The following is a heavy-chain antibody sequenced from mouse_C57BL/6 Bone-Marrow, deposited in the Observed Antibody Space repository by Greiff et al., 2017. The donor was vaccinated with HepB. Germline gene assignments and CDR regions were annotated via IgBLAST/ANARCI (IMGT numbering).Heavy chain of an antibody. CDR2: IDPSDSYT. D-gene: IGHD2-13*01. CDR3: ARGVTGVFDY. V-gene: IGHV1-69*01. Sequence: QVQLQQPGAELVMPGASVKLSCKASGYTFTSYWMHWVKQRPGQGLEWIGEIDPSDSYTNYNQKFKGKSTLTVDKSSSTAYMQLSSLTSEDSAVYYCARGVTGVFDYGGQGTTLTVSS. J-gene: IGHJ2*01. CDR1: GYTFTSYW.